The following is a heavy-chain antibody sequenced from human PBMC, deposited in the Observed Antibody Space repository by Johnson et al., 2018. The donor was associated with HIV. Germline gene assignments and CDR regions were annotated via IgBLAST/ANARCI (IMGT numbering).Heavy chain of an antibody. CDR1: GFTFSSYG. J-gene: IGHJ3*02. D-gene: IGHD6-6*01. V-gene: IGHV3-23*01. CDR3: VKVTPYSSSSSAFDI. Sequence: LRLSCAASGFTFSSYGMHWVRQVPGKGLEWVSGISGSGDNTHYADSVMGRFTISRDNSKSTLYLQMMSLRVEDTALYYCVKVTPYSSSSSAFDIWGQGTMVTVSS. CDR2: ISGSGDNT.